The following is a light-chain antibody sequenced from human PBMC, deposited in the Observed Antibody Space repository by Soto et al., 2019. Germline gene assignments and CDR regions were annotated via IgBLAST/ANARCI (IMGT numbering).Light chain of an antibody. J-gene: IGKJ1*01. V-gene: IGKV3-20*01. Sequence: EIVLTQSPATLSVSPGERATLSCRASQSVSSSYLAWYQQKPGQAPRLLISGASSRATGIPDRFSGRGSGTDFPLTISRLEPEDFAVYFCQHYGSSLWTFGQGTKVDI. CDR3: QHYGSSLWT. CDR2: GAS. CDR1: QSVSSSY.